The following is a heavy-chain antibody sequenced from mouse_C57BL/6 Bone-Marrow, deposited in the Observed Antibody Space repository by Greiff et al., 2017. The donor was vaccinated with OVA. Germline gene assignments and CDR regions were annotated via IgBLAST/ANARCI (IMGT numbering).Heavy chain of an antibody. CDR2: IRNKANNHAT. J-gene: IGHJ2*01. D-gene: IGHD1-1*01. V-gene: IGHV6-6*01. CDR3: TYYYGSSYLFDY. CDR1: GFTFSDAW. Sequence: EVHLVESGGGLVQPGGSMKLSCAASGFTFSDAWMDWVRQSPEKGLEWVAEIRNKANNHATYYAESVKGRFTISRDDSKSSVYLQMNSLRAEDTGIYYCTYYYGSSYLFDYWGQGTTLTVSS.